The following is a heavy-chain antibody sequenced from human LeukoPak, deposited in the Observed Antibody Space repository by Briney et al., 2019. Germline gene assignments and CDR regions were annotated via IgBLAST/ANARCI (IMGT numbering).Heavy chain of an antibody. Sequence: SETLSLTCTVSGGSVSSGDYYWSWLRQPPGKGLEWIGYIYYSGSTYYNPSLKSRVTISVDTSKNQFSLKLSSVTAADTAVYYCASLIAARRRGPSVFDYWGQGTLVTVSS. V-gene: IGHV4-30-4*01. CDR1: GGSVSSGDYY. CDR2: IYYSGST. D-gene: IGHD6-6*01. CDR3: ASLIAARRRGPSVFDY. J-gene: IGHJ4*02.